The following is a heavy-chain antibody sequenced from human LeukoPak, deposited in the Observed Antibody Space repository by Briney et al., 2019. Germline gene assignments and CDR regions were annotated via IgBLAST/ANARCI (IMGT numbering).Heavy chain of an antibody. CDR2: IYYSGST. CDR1: GGSISSYY. D-gene: IGHD3-10*01. CDR3: ASSLIYGSGSYAN. Sequence: SETLSLTCTVSGGSISSYYWSWIRQPPGKGLEWIGYIYYSGSTNYNPSLKSRVTISVDTSKNQFSLKLSSVTAADTAVYYCASSLIYGSGSYANWGQGTLVTVSS. V-gene: IGHV4-59*01. J-gene: IGHJ4*02.